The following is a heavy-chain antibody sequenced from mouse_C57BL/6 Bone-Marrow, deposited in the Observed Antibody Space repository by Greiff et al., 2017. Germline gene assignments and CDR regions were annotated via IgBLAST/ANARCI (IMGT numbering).Heavy chain of an antibody. CDR2: IDPSDSYT. Sequence: QVQLKQSGAELVMPGASVKLSCKASGYTFTSYWMHWVKQRPGQGLEWIGEIDPSDSYTNYNQKFKGKSTLTVDKSSSTAYMQLSSLTSEDSAVYYCARYGYGSSYYWGQGTTLTVSS. CDR3: ARYGYGSSYY. CDR1: GYTFTSYW. D-gene: IGHD1-1*01. V-gene: IGHV1-69*01. J-gene: IGHJ2*01.